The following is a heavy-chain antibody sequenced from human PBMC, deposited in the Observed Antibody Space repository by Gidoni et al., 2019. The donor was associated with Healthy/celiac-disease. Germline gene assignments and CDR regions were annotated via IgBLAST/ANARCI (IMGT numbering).Heavy chain of an antibody. Sequence: QVQLQESGPGLVKPSQTLSLTCTVSGGSISRGSYYWSWIRQPAGKGLELIGRISTSGSTNYNPSRKSRVTIAVDTSKNQFALKLSSVTAADTAVYYCARDPRSSGWYDAFDIWGQGTMVTVSS. CDR3: ARDPRSSGWYDAFDI. J-gene: IGHJ3*02. CDR2: ISTSGST. D-gene: IGHD6-19*01. V-gene: IGHV4-61*02. CDR1: GGSISRGSYY.